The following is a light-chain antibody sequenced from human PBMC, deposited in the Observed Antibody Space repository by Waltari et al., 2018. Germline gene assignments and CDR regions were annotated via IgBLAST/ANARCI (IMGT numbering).Light chain of an antibody. CDR3: SSYTISSTYV. V-gene: IGLV2-23*02. Sequence: QSALTQPASVSGSPGQSITISCTGTSSDVGNFNLVSWYQQYPGKAPKLRIYEVNTRPSGFSNRFSGSKSGNTASLTISGLQAEDEADYYCSSYTISSTYVFGTGTKVPVL. CDR2: EVN. J-gene: IGLJ1*01. CDR1: SSDVGNFNL.